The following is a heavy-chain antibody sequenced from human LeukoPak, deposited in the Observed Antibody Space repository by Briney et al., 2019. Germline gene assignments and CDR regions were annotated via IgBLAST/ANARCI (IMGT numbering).Heavy chain of an antibody. D-gene: IGHD3-22*01. J-gene: IGHJ2*01. CDR1: GFTFDDYA. CDR2: IGWNSGSI. CDR3: AKGFYYYDSSVTNWYFDL. V-gene: IGHV3-9*01. Sequence: GRSLRLSCAASGFTFDDYAMHWVRQAPGKGLEWVSGIGWNSGSIGYADSVKGRFTISRDNAKNSLYLQMNSLRAEDTALYYCAKGFYYYDSSVTNWYFDLWGRGTLVTVSS.